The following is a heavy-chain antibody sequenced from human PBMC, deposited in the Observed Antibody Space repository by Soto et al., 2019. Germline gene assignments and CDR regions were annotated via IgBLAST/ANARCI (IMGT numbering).Heavy chain of an antibody. CDR2: NSPYTGNT. Sequence: QVQLVQSGDEVKKPGASVKVSCKASGYIFVNYGIAWGRQAPGQGLEWRGWNSPYTGNTHSATKIQGRLTMPTDTSTSTAYMDLGSLTSDDTSVYYCVMVDNYVTPTPQDVWGQGTTVTVSS. J-gene: IGHJ6*02. V-gene: IGHV1-18*01. CDR1: GYIFVNYG. CDR3: VMVDNYVTPTPQDV. D-gene: IGHD3-16*01.